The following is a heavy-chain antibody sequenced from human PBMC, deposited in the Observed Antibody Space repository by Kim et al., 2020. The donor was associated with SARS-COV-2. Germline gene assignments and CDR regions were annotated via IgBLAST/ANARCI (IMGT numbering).Heavy chain of an antibody. D-gene: IGHD3-22*01. Sequence: RVTISVDTSKNQFSLKLSSVTAADTAVYYCARLTYYYDSSGYQADDAFDIWGQGTMVTVSS. V-gene: IGHV4-34*01. J-gene: IGHJ3*02. CDR3: ARLTYYYDSSGYQADDAFDI.